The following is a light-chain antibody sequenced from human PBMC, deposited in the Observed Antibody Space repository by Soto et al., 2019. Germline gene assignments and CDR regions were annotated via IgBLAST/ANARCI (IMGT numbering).Light chain of an antibody. Sequence: QLVLTQPPSVSGAPGQRVTISCTGSSSNIGAGYDVHWYQQVPGSAPKLLIYGYNNRPSGVPDRFSGSKSGTSASLAIAGLQAEDEADYYCQSYDSALSGSYVFGTGTTVTVL. CDR2: GYN. CDR1: SSNIGAGYD. V-gene: IGLV1-40*01. J-gene: IGLJ1*01. CDR3: QSYDSALSGSYV.